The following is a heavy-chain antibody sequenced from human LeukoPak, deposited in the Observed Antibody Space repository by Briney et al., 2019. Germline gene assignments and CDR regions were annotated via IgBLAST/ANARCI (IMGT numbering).Heavy chain of an antibody. CDR3: ARVSGFYYYGSGTANSYYYGMDV. D-gene: IGHD3-10*01. V-gene: IGHV4-34*01. J-gene: IGHJ6*02. Sequence: PSETLSRTCAGYGVSVSGYYWSWIRQPPGNGLKWSVKINHSGSTNYNPSLNSRVTISVDTSKNQFSLKLSSVTAADTAVYYCARVSGFYYYGSGTANSYYYGMDVWGQGTTVTVSS. CDR1: GVSVSGYY. CDR2: INHSGST.